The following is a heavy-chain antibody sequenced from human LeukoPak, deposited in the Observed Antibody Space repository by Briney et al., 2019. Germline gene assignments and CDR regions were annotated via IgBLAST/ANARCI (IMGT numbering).Heavy chain of an antibody. CDR2: IYSGGST. CDR3: AREAIKDY. CDR1: GFTVSSNY. V-gene: IGHV3-53*01. Sequence: GGSLRLSCAASGFTVSSNYMSCVRQAPGKGLEWVSVIYSGGSTYYADSVKGRFTIARDDAKNSLYLQMSSLRDEDTAVYYCAREAIKDYWGQGTLVTVSS. J-gene: IGHJ4*02.